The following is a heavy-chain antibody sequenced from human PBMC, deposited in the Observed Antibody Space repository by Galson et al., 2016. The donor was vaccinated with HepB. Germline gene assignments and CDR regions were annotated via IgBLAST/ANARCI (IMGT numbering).Heavy chain of an antibody. J-gene: IGHJ4*02. CDR1: GFSFSSSW. Sequence: SLRLSCAASGFSFSSSWIHWVRQAPGKGPVWVSRINEDGSNTAYADSVKGRFTISRDNDKNTLYLQMNSLRAEDTAVYYCVRLCYGDVEGRDIGGQGTLVAASS. CDR3: VRLCYGDVEGRDI. V-gene: IGHV3-74*01. CDR2: INEDGSNT. D-gene: IGHD4-17*01.